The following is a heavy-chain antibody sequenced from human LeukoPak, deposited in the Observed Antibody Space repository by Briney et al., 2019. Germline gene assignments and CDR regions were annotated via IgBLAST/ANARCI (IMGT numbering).Heavy chain of an antibody. V-gene: IGHV4-34*01. CDR3: WRGVREWLFYY. CDR1: GGSFSGYY. Sequence: SKTLSLTCAVYGGSFSGYYWSWIRQPPGKGLEWIGEINHSGSTNYNPSLKSRVTISVDTSKNQFSLKLGPVTAADTAVVYFWRGVREWLFYYWGQGTLVTVSS. J-gene: IGHJ4*02. CDR2: INHSGST. D-gene: IGHD3-3*01.